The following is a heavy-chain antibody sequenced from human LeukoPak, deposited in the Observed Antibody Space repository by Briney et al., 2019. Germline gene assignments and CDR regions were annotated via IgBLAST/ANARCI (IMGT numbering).Heavy chain of an antibody. V-gene: IGHV3-53*01. CDR3: ARIHEGEGMFDY. J-gene: IGHJ4*02. CDR1: GFTVGSNY. Sequence: GGSLRLSCAASGFTVGSNYMSWVRQAPGKGLEWVSVIYSGGSTYYADSVKGRFTISRDNSKNTLYLQMNSLRAEDTAVYYCARIHEGEGMFDYWGQGTLVTVSS. CDR2: IYSGGST.